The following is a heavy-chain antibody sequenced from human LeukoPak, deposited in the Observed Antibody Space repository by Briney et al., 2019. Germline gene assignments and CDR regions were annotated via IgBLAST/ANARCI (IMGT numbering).Heavy chain of an antibody. Sequence: ASVKVSCKAFGYTFTGYYMHWVRQAPGQGLEWMGWINPNSGGTNYAQKFQGRVTMTRDTSISTAYMELSRLRSDDTAVYYCARGPYGMATDFDYWGKGTLVTVSS. CDR3: ARGPYGMATDFDY. J-gene: IGHJ4*02. D-gene: IGHD5-24*01. V-gene: IGHV1-2*02. CDR1: GYTFTGYY. CDR2: INPNSGGT.